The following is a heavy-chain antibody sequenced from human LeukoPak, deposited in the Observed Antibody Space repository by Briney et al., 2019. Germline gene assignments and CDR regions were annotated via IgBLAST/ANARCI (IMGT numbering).Heavy chain of an antibody. Sequence: GGSLRLSCAASGFTFSSYGMHWVRQAPGKGLEWVAFIRYDGSNKYYADSVKGRFTISRDNSKNTLYLQMNSLRAEDTAVYYCARDLSPTPSIAARPWGYYFDYWGQGTLVTVSS. J-gene: IGHJ4*02. V-gene: IGHV3-30*02. CDR3: ARDLSPTPSIAARPWGYYFDY. D-gene: IGHD6-6*01. CDR1: GFTFSSYG. CDR2: IRYDGSNK.